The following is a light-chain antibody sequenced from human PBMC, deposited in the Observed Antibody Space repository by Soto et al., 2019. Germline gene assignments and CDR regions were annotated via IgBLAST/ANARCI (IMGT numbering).Light chain of an antibody. J-gene: IGKJ5*01. CDR1: QSVTSNY. CDR3: QQYNNWPPIT. CDR2: GTS. Sequence: DIVLTQSPGTLSLSPGERATLYCRASQSVTSNYLAWYQQKPGQAPRLLMYGTSSRATGIPDRFSGSGSGTEFTLTISSLQSEDFAVYYCQQYNNWPPITFGQGTRLEIK. V-gene: IGKV3-20*01.